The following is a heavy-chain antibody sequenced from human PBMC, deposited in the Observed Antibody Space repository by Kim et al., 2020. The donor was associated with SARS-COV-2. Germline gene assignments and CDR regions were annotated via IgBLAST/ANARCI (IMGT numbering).Heavy chain of an antibody. V-gene: IGHV3-23*01. CDR2: ISGSGDNT. Sequence: GGSLRLSCAASGFTFSSYAMSWVRQAPGKGLEWVSVISGSGDNTYYADSVKGRFTISRDSSQNTLYLQISSLTADDTAVYYCTKGSGGSCYSPSDYWGQG. CDR1: GFTFSSYA. CDR3: TKGSGGSCYSPSDY. J-gene: IGHJ4*02. D-gene: IGHD2-15*01.